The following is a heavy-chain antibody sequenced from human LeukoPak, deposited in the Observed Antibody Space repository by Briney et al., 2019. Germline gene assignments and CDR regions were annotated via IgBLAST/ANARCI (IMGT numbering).Heavy chain of an antibody. CDR2: INHSGST. V-gene: IGHV4-34*01. Sequence: PSETLSLTCAVYGGSFSGYYWSWIRQPPGKGLEWIGEINHSGSTNYNPSLKSRVTISVDTSKNQFSLKLSSVTAADTAVYYCARGPVYCSGGSCYYFDYWGQGTLVTVSS. J-gene: IGHJ4*02. CDR1: GGSFSGYY. CDR3: ARGPVYCSGGSCYYFDY. D-gene: IGHD2-15*01.